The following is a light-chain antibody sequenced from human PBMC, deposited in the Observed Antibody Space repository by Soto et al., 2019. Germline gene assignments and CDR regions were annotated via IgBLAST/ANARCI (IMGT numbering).Light chain of an antibody. Sequence: VMTQSPLSLPVIPGEPASISCRSSQSLHSYGYNILDWYLQKPGQSPQLLIQMASNRASGVPARFSGSGSGTDFTLTISRVEAEDIGVYFCMLGLQPPYTFALGTKLEIK. CDR1: QSLHSYGYNI. V-gene: IGKV2-28*01. CDR3: MLGLQPPYT. J-gene: IGKJ2*01. CDR2: MAS.